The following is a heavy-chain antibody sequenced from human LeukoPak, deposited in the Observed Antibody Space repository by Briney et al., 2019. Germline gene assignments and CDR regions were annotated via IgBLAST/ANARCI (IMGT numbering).Heavy chain of an antibody. D-gene: IGHD4-11*01. CDR2: IYSGGST. J-gene: IGHJ6*03. V-gene: IGHV3-66*01. CDR3: AREKVTTDNYYYMDV. CDR1: EFSVGSNY. Sequence: PGGSLRLSCAASEFSVGSNYMTWVRQAPGKGLEWVSLIYSGGSTYYADSVKGRFTISRDNAKNSLYLQMNSLRAEDTALYYCAREKVTTDNYYYMDVWGKGTTVTVSS.